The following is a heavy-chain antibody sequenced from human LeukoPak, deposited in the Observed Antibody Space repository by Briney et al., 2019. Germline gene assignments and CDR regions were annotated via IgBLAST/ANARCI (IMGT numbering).Heavy chain of an antibody. V-gene: IGHV3-23*01. D-gene: IGHD1-14*01. CDR2: IATAAT. J-gene: IGHJ4*02. CDR1: GFXLSSSA. CDR3: ASRRPYYFDY. Sequence: GGSPRLSCAASGFXLSSSAISWVRQAPGKGLEYVSAIATAATYYADSVKGRFTISIDNSKNTLYLQMNSLRAEDTAVYYCASRRPYYFDYWGQGTLVTVSS.